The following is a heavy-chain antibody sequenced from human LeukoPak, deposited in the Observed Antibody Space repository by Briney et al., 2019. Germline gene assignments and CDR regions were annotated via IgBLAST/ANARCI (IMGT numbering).Heavy chain of an antibody. V-gene: IGHV3-74*01. CDR3: ARGVRYGMDV. Sequence: GSLRLSCTASGFTFSVYWMHWVRQAPGKGLVWVSHIISDGSNPTSADSVKGRFTVSRDNARNTLYLQMNSLRVEDTAVYYCARGVRYGMDVWGQGTTVTVSS. J-gene: IGHJ6*02. CDR2: IISDGSNP. CDR1: GFTFSVYW.